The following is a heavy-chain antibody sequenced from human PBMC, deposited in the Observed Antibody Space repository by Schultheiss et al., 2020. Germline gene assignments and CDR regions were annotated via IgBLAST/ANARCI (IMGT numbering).Heavy chain of an antibody. J-gene: IGHJ4*02. CDR1: GVSFSGYY. CDR2: ISSSSSYI. CDR3: AKDYYGSGSYSPALDY. Sequence: ETLSLTCAVYGVSFSGYYWSWIRQPPGKGLEWVSSISSSSSYIYYADSVKGRFTISRDNSKNTLYLQMNSLRAEDTAVYYCAKDYYGSGSYSPALDYWGQGTLVTVSS. V-gene: IGHV3-21*01. D-gene: IGHD3-10*01.